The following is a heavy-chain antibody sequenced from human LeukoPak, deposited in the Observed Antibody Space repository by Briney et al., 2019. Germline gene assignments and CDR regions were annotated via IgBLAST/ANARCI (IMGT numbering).Heavy chain of an antibody. V-gene: IGHV3-53*01. D-gene: IGHD3-22*01. Sequence: GGSLRLSCAASGFTVSSDYMSWVRQAPGKGLEWVSLISSGGSTYYADSVKGRFTISRDNSKNTLYLQMYSLRADDTAVYYCARAEYDSSLGFAYWGQGTLVTVSS. CDR3: ARAEYDSSLGFAY. J-gene: IGHJ4*02. CDR2: ISSGGST. CDR1: GFTVSSDY.